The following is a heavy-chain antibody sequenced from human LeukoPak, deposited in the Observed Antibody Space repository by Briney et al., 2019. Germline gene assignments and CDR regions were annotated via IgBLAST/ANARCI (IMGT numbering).Heavy chain of an antibody. Sequence: SETLSLTCAVYGGSFSGYYWSWIRQPPRQGLGWIGEINHSGSTNYNPSLKSRVTISVDKSKNQFSLKLSSVTAADTAVDYCATALGYCSGGSCIDAFDIWGQGTMVTVSS. CDR1: GGSFSGYY. D-gene: IGHD2-15*01. J-gene: IGHJ3*02. CDR3: ATALGYCSGGSCIDAFDI. V-gene: IGHV4-34*01. CDR2: INHSGST.